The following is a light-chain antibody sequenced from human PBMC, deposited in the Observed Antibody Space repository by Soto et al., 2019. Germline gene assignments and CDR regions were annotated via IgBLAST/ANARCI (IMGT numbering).Light chain of an antibody. J-gene: IGKJ5*01. CDR3: QQYNTCSPIT. CDR2: GAS. Sequence: IRLTQSPVTLSGSPGDRVTLSCRSSQSVDINLAWYQQRAGQPPRHLVYGASTKATDMPGRFSGRGSGTEFTLTISSLQSEDFAVSYCQQYNTCSPITFGQGTRLEIK. CDR1: QSVDIN. V-gene: IGKV3-15*01.